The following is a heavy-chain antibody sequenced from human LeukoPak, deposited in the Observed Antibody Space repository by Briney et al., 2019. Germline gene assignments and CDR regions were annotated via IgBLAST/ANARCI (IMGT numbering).Heavy chain of an antibody. CDR3: AKDYYYAYSYYGPGSY. J-gene: IGHJ4*02. D-gene: IGHD3-10*01. V-gene: IGHV3-30*02. CDR2: IRYDGSNT. CDR1: GFTFSTYG. Sequence: GGSLRLSCTASGFTFSTYGMHWVRQAPGKGLEWVAFIRYDGSNTYYTDSVKGRFTISKDNSKNTLYLQMTSLRAEDTAVYYCAKDYYYAYSYYGPGSYWGQGTLVTVSS.